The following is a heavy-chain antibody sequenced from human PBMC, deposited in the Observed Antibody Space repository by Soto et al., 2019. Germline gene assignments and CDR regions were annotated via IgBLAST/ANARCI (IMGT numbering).Heavy chain of an antibody. Sequence: SETLSLTCNASGGSISSTSYAWGWIRQSPGKGLEWIGTIDYSGTIYYNPSLKSRITISGDTSKNQISLKLSSVTAADTAVYYCARDLAGTVDYWGQGTLVTVSS. CDR3: ARDLAGTVDY. CDR1: GGSISSTSYA. V-gene: IGHV4-39*02. D-gene: IGHD6-19*01. J-gene: IGHJ4*02. CDR2: IDYSGTI.